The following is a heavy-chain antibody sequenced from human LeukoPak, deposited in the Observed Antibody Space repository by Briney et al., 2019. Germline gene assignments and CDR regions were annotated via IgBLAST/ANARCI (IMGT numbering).Heavy chain of an antibody. Sequence: TSETLSLTCTVSGGFISSSSYYWGWIRQPPGKGLEWIGSIYYSGSTSYYTSLKSRVTISRDMSKNQFSLKLSSVTAADTAVYYCARDLLVRGVQLDPWGQGTLVTVSS. V-gene: IGHV4-39*07. CDR2: IYYSGST. J-gene: IGHJ5*02. CDR3: ARDLLVRGVQLDP. CDR1: GGFISSSSYY. D-gene: IGHD3-10*01.